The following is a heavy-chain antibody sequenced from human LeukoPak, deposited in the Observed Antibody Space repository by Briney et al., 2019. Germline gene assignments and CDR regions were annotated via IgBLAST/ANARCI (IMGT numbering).Heavy chain of an antibody. CDR3: ARGVGGYSYGYQIDY. CDR1: GGTFSSYA. J-gene: IGHJ4*02. Sequence: SVKVSCRASGGTFSSYAISWVRQAPGQGLEWMGGIIPIFGTANYAQKFQGRVTITTDESTSTAYMELSSLRSEDTAVYYCARGVGGYSYGYQIDYWGQGTLVTVSS. D-gene: IGHD5-18*01. V-gene: IGHV1-69*05. CDR2: IIPIFGTA.